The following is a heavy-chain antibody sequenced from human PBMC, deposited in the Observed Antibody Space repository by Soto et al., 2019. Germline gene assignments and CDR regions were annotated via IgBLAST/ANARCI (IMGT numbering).Heavy chain of an antibody. CDR3: ARDVLGRGGSMDA. CDR2: INGGGYTT. V-gene: IGHV3-23*01. D-gene: IGHD3-16*01. CDR1: GFTFSTSA. Sequence: GGSLRLSCTASGFTFSTSAMSWVRQAPGKGLEWVSTINGGGYTTYHADSVKGRFTISRDNYKNTLFLQMNSLRAEDTALYYCARDVLGRGGSMDAWGQGTTVTVS. J-gene: IGHJ6*02.